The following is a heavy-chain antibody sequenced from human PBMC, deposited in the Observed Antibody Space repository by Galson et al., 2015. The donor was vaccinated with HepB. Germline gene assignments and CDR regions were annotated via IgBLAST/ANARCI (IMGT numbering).Heavy chain of an antibody. D-gene: IGHD3-3*01. J-gene: IGHJ4*02. CDR1: GFTFSNYG. CDR3: ARAPRGLFSTIFGVDISALDY. Sequence: SLRLSCASSGFTFSNYGMHWVRQAPGKGLEWVAVIWFDGRTKYYADSVKGRFTISRDNSKNTLYLQMDSLRAEDTAVYYCARAPRGLFSTIFGVDISALDYWGQGTLVTVSS. CDR2: IWFDGRTK. V-gene: IGHV3-33*01.